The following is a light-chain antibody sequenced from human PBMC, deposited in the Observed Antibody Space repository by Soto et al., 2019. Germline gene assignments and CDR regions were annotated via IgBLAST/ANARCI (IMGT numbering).Light chain of an antibody. CDR1: SSNIGGNY. Sequence: QSVLTQPPSASGTPGQRVTISCSGSSSNIGGNYVYWYQQLPGTAPKLLIYRSNQRPSGVPDRFSGSKSGTSASLAISGLRSEDEADYYCAAWDDSLSVVVFGGGTKLTVL. CDR3: AAWDDSLSVVV. CDR2: RSN. J-gene: IGLJ2*01. V-gene: IGLV1-47*01.